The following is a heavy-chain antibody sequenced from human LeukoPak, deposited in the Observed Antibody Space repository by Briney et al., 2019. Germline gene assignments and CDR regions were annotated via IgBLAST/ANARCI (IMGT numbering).Heavy chain of an antibody. CDR3: AKDQIRLTGDISYYFDY. V-gene: IGHV3-23*01. D-gene: IGHD7-27*01. CDR1: GFTLSSYA. Sequence: PGGSLRLSCAASGFTLSSYAMSWVRQAPGKGLEWVSAISGSGGSTYYADSVKGRFTISRDNSKNTLYLQMNSLRAEDTAVYYCAKDQIRLTGDISYYFDYWGQGTLVTVSS. CDR2: ISGSGGST. J-gene: IGHJ4*02.